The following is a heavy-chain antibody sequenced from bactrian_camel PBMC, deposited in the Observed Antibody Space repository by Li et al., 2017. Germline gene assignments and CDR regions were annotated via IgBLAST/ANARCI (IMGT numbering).Heavy chain of an antibody. Sequence: QLVESGGGLVQPGGSLRLSCAASRFTFYNYDMNWVRQGPGKGLEWVADINRAGDVSYYADSVKDRFSVSRDNDKNIVYLQMNSLKSEDTAVYYCAADPSRELWVGYPPYKYWGQGTQVTVS. CDR1: RFTFYNYD. D-gene: IGHD5*01. CDR3: AADPSRELWVGYPPYKY. J-gene: IGHJ4*01. CDR2: INRAGDVS. V-gene: IGHV3S36*01.